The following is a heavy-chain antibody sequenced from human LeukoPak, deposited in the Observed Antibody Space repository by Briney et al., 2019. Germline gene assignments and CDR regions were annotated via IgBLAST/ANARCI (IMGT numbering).Heavy chain of an antibody. J-gene: IGHJ5*02. Sequence: GASVKVSCKASGYTFSNYGMNWVRQAPGQGLEWMGGIIPIFGTANYAQKFQGRVTITADKSTSTAYMELSSLRSEDTAVYYCAGEGEYCSGGSCYTAGKNWFDPWGQGTLVTVSS. D-gene: IGHD2-15*01. CDR3: AGEGEYCSGGSCYTAGKNWFDP. V-gene: IGHV1-69*06. CDR2: IIPIFGTA. CDR1: GYTFSNYG.